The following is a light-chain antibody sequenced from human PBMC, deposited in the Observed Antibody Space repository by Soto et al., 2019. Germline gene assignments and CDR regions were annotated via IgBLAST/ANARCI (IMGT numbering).Light chain of an antibody. V-gene: IGKV1-9*01. J-gene: IGKJ4*01. CDR2: AAS. CDR1: QSIGTS. Sequence: DIQMTQSPSTLSASVGDRVTITCRASQSIGTSLAWYQQKPGKAPKLLIYAASTLQTGVPTRFSGIASGTEFTLIISNLQPADFATYYCQQFNVYPLTFGGGTKVEIK. CDR3: QQFNVYPLT.